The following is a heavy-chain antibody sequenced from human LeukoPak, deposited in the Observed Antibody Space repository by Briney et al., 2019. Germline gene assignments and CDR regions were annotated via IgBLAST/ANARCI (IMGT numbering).Heavy chain of an antibody. V-gene: IGHV3-21*01. CDR2: ISSTSSYK. CDR1: GFTFSSYS. J-gene: IGHJ3*01. D-gene: IGHD3-10*01. Sequence: GGSLRLSCAASGFTFSSYSMNWVRQAPGKGLEWVSSISSTSSYKSYAESMRGRFTVSRDNAKNSLHLQINSLRAEDTAVYYCARDHFDSGSFGHAFDFWGQGTMVTVSS. CDR3: ARDHFDSGSFGHAFDF.